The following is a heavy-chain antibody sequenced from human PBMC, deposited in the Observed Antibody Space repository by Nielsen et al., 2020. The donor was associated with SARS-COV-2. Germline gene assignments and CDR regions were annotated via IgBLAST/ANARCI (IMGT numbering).Heavy chain of an antibody. CDR1: GFTFSSYG. J-gene: IGHJ6*03. CDR2: ISFDGTYK. CDR3: AKAPAALKNYFNYYMDV. D-gene: IGHD2-2*01. V-gene: IGHV3-30*18. Sequence: GGSLRLSCAASGFTFSSYGMHWVRQAPGKGLEWVALISFDGTYKNSAESVKGRFTISRDNSKNTLYLQMNSLRVEDTAVYYCAKAPAALKNYFNYYMDVWGKGTTVTVSS.